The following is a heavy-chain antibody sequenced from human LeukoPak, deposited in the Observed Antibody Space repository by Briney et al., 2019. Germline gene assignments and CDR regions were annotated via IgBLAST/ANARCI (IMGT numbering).Heavy chain of an antibody. CDR3: ARLAYYGRGIDFDY. Sequence: PGGSLRLSCAASGFTFSSYWMHWIRHAPGKGLVWVSRINTDGSSTNYADSVKGRFTISRDNTKNTLHLQMNSLRAEDTAVYYCARLAYYGRGIDFDYWGQGTLVTVSS. CDR1: GFTFSSYW. V-gene: IGHV3-74*01. CDR2: INTDGSST. D-gene: IGHD3-10*01. J-gene: IGHJ4*02.